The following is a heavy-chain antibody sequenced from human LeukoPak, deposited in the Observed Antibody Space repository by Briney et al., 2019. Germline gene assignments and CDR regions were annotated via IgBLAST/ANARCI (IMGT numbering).Heavy chain of an antibody. Sequence: SETLSLTCTVSGGSMSSFYWSWIRQTPGKGLEWIGYIYYRGSTNYNPSLKSRVTISVDTSKNQFSLKLSSVTAADTAVYYCARAYVFNWFDPWGQGTLVTVSS. V-gene: IGHV4-59*01. CDR3: ARAYVFNWFDP. CDR1: GGSMSSFY. D-gene: IGHD3-16*01. J-gene: IGHJ5*02. CDR2: IYYRGST.